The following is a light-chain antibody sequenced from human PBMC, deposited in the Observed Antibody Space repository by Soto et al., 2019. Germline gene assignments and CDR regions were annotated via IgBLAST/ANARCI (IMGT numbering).Light chain of an antibody. Sequence: DIQVTQSPSTLSASVGDRVTITCRASQSISRWLAWHQQKLGQAPKLLIYEASSLASGVPSRFSGSGSGTKFTLTIASLQPDDFATYYCQQYETFSGTFGPGTKVDIK. CDR2: EAS. CDR1: QSISRW. CDR3: QQYETFSGT. V-gene: IGKV1-5*03. J-gene: IGKJ1*01.